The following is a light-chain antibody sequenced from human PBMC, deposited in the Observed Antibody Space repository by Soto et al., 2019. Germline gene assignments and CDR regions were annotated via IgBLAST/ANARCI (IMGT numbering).Light chain of an antibody. V-gene: IGLV2-23*01. J-gene: IGLJ2*01. CDR1: SSDVGCYKF. CDR3: CSYAGSSTLV. Sequence: QSALTQPASVSGSPGQSITISCTGTSSDVGCYKFVSWYQQHPGKAPKLMIYEGSKRPSGVSNRFSGSKSGNTASLTISGLQAEDEADYYCCSYAGSSTLVFGGGTKLTVL. CDR2: EGS.